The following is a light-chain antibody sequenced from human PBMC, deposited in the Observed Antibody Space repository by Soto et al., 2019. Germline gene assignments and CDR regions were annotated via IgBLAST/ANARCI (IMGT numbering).Light chain of an antibody. CDR3: SPYTSTRTVV. Sequence: QSALTQPASVSGSPGQSITISCTGTSSDVGGYNYVSWYQQHPGKAPTLMIYDVSNRPSGVSNRFSGSRSANTASLTISGLQAEDEADYYCSPYTSTRTVVFGGGTKLTVL. V-gene: IGLV2-14*01. CDR2: DVS. CDR1: SSDVGGYNY. J-gene: IGLJ2*01.